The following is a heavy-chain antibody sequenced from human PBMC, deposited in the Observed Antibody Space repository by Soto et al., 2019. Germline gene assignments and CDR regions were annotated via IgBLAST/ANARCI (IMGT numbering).Heavy chain of an antibody. Sequence: SETLSLTCSVSGGSISGYYWSWIRQPPGKGLEWIGYIYYSGSTNYNPSLKSRVTISVDTSKNQFSLKLSSVTAADTAVYYCARLIAAAGPGPFDPWGQGTLVTVSS. V-gene: IGHV4-59*08. CDR2: IYYSGST. CDR1: GGSISGYY. J-gene: IGHJ5*02. D-gene: IGHD6-13*01. CDR3: ARLIAAAGPGPFDP.